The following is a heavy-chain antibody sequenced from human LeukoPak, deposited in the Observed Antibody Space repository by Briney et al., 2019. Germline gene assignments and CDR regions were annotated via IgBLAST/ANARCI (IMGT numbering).Heavy chain of an antibody. D-gene: IGHD3-10*02. CDR3: ARDLFGEDFDY. Sequence: KPGGSLRLSCAASGFIFSRYSIDWVRQAPGKGREWVSSISSSSIYIYYADSVKGRFTISRDNAKNSLYLQMNSLRAEDTAVYYCARDLFGEDFDYWGQGTLVTVSS. J-gene: IGHJ4*02. CDR2: ISSSSIYI. CDR1: GFIFSRYS. V-gene: IGHV3-21*01.